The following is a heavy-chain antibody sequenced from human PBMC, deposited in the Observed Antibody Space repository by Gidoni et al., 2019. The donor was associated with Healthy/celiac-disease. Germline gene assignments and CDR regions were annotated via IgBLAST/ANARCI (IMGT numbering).Heavy chain of an antibody. V-gene: IGHV4-39*01. CDR3: ARTYGRGSYQFDY. J-gene: IGHJ4*02. Sequence: QLQLHESGPGLVKPSETLSLTCTVPGGSIRSSSYYWGWIRQPPGKGLEWIGSIYYSGSTYYNPSLKSRVTISVDTSKNQFSLKLSSVTAADTAVYYCARTYGRGSYQFDYWGQGTLVTVSS. D-gene: IGHD1-26*01. CDR1: GGSIRSSSYY. CDR2: IYYSGST.